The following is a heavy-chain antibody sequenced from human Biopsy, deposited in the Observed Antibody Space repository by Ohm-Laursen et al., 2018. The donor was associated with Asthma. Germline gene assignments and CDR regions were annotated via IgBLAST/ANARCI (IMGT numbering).Heavy chain of an antibody. CDR2: LIPVLGTS. D-gene: IGHD5-12*01. J-gene: IGHJ6*02. V-gene: IGHV1-69*13. CDR3: ARGYSGSDRIVYYYSGLEV. Sequence: SVKVSCKASGDSFSNYAISWVRQAPGQGLEWMGGLIPVLGTSDHAQMFEGRVTITADESTSTAYMELSSLSSEDTAVYYCARGYSGSDRIVYYYSGLEVWGQGTTVTVSS. CDR1: GDSFSNYA.